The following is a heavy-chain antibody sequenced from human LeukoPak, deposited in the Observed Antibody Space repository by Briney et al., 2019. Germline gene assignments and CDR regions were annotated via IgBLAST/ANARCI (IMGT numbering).Heavy chain of an antibody. J-gene: IGHJ5*02. CDR3: ARGPRTIFGVVIIRRGWFDP. CDR1: GGSFSGYY. CDR2: INHSGST. V-gene: IGHV4-34*01. Sequence: PSETLSLTCAVYGGSFSGYYWSWIRQPPGKGLEWIGEINHSGSTNYNPSLKSRVTISVDTSKNQFSLKLSSVTAADTAVYYCARGPRTIFGVVIIRRGWFDPWGQGTLVTVPS. D-gene: IGHD3-3*01.